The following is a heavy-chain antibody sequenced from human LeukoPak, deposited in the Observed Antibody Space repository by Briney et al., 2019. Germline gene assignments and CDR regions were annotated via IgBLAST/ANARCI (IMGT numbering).Heavy chain of an antibody. J-gene: IGHJ4*02. CDR3: ARADTAMVLGY. CDR1: GYSISSGYY. V-gene: IGHV4-38-2*02. Sequence: PSETLSLTCTVSGYSISSGYYWGWIRQPPGKGLEWIGSIYHSGSTYYNPSLKSRVTISVDTSKNQFSLKLSSVTAADTAVYYCARADTAMVLGYWGQGTLVTVSS. CDR2: IYHSGST. D-gene: IGHD5-18*01.